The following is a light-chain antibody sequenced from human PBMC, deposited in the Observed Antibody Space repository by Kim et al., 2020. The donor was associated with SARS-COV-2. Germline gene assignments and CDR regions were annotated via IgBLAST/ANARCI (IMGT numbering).Light chain of an antibody. Sequence: QSALTQPPSASGSPGPSVTISCTGTSSDVGGYNFVSWYQQHPGKAPKLMIYDVSNRPSVVPDRFSGSKSGNTASLTVSGLQAEAEADYYCSSYAAISNFVFGTGTKVTVL. V-gene: IGLV2-8*01. CDR1: SSDVGGYNF. CDR2: DVS. CDR3: SSYAAISNFV. J-gene: IGLJ1*01.